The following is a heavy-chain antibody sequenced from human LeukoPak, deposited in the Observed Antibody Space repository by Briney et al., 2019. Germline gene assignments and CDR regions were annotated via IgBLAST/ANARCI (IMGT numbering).Heavy chain of an antibody. J-gene: IGHJ4*02. CDR3: AKVHYTASFPGSFPGRNYYDS. Sequence: GGSLRLSCTVSGFAFSGYAMSWVRQAPGKGPEWVSSIGARGDVTYSADSVKGRFTISRDNSKRTLFLQMNSLRAEDTAVYYCAKVHYTASFPGSFPGRNYYDSWGQGSLVTVSS. D-gene: IGHD1-26*01. CDR2: IGARGDVT. V-gene: IGHV3-23*01. CDR1: GFAFSGYA.